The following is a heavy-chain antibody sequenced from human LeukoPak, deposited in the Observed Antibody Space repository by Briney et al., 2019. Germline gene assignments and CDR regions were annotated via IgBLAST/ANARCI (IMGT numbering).Heavy chain of an antibody. CDR3: SGRDSSRSPWAY. CDR2: INKDGTEK. Sequence: GGSLRLSCAASEFTSSAFWMSWVRRPPGKGLEWVANINKDGTEKEYVDSVKGRFSISRDNAKNSVYLDMNNLRVDDTGVYYCSGRDSSRSPWAYWGQGTLVSVSS. V-gene: IGHV3-7*01. J-gene: IGHJ4*02. CDR1: EFTSSAFW. D-gene: IGHD2-2*01.